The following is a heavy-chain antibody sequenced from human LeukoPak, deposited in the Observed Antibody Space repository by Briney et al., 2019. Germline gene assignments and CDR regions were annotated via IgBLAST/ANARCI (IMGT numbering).Heavy chain of an antibody. D-gene: IGHD3-3*01. CDR2: IYYSGST. Sequence: KPSETLSLTCTVSGGSISSSSYYWGWIRQPPGKGLEWIGSIYYSGSTYYNPSLKSRVTISVDTSKNQFSLKLSSVTASDTAVYYCARRSDFWVGWGQGTLVTVSS. J-gene: IGHJ4*02. CDR1: GGSISSSSYY. V-gene: IGHV4-39*01. CDR3: ARRSDFWVG.